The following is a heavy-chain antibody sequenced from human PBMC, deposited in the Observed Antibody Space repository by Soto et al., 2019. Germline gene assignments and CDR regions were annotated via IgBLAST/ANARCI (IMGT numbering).Heavy chain of an antibody. V-gene: IGHV1-18*01. CDR2: ISAYNGNT. Sequence: QVQLVQSGAEVKKPGASVKVSCKASGYTFTSYGISWVRQAPGQGLEWMGWISAYNGNTNYAQKLQGRVTMTTDTSTSTAYMELRSLRSDDTAVYYCVRDLWARRTYYYGMDVWGQGTTVTVSS. CDR3: VRDLWARRTYYYGMDV. CDR1: GYTFTSYG. J-gene: IGHJ6*02. D-gene: IGHD3-10*01.